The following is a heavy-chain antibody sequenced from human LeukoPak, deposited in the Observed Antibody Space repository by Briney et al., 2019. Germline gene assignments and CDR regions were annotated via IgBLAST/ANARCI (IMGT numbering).Heavy chain of an antibody. CDR3: AKDDSAYSYASFDY. J-gene: IGHJ4*02. Sequence: GGSLRLSCAASGFTFSSYAMSWVRQAPGKGLEWVSAIGGSGTSAYYADSLKGRFTISRDNSKNTLYLQVNSLRAEDTAVYYCAKDDSAYSYASFDYWGQGTLVTASS. CDR1: GFTFSSYA. V-gene: IGHV3-23*01. CDR2: IGGSGTSA. D-gene: IGHD5-18*01.